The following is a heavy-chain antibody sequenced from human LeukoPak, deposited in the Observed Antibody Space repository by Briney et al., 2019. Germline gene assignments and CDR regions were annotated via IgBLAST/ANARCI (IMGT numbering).Heavy chain of an antibody. V-gene: IGHV3-7*01. D-gene: IGHD2-2*01. Sequence: GGSLRLSCAASGFTFSNYWMSWVRQAPGKGREWVANIKQEGSEKYYVDSVKGRFTISRDNAKNSLYLQMNSLRAEDTAVYYCARALDSSSSRYQAFEYWGQGTLVTVSS. CDR1: GFTFSNYW. J-gene: IGHJ4*02. CDR2: IKQEGSEK. CDR3: ARALDSSSSRYQAFEY.